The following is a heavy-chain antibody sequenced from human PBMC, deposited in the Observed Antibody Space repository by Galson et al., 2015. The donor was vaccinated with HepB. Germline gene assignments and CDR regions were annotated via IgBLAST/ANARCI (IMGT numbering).Heavy chain of an antibody. Sequence: SLRLSCADSGFTFSNYAMSWVRQAPGKGLDWVSIISGSGVSTYYADSVKGRFTISRDNSKNTLYLQMNSLRAEDTAAYYCAKNQSVSGTFYIDYYYGMDVWGQGTTVTVSS. V-gene: IGHV3-23*01. J-gene: IGHJ6*02. CDR3: AKNQSVSGTFYIDYYYGMDV. CDR1: GFTFSNYA. D-gene: IGHD1-26*01. CDR2: ISGSGVST.